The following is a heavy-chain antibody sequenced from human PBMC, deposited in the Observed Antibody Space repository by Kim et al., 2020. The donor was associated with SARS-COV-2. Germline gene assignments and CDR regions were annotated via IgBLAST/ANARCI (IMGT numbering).Heavy chain of an antibody. CDR1: GFTFSSYA. V-gene: IGHV3-23*01. D-gene: IGHD6-19*01. Sequence: GGSLRLSCAASGFTFSSYAMSWVRQAPGKGLEWVSVIGGSGDSTYYADSVKGRFTISRDNSKNTLYLQMNSLRAEDTAVYYCAKGDEGGWLVGFDYWGQGTLVTVSS. J-gene: IGHJ4*02. CDR2: IGGSGDST. CDR3: AKGDEGGWLVGFDY.